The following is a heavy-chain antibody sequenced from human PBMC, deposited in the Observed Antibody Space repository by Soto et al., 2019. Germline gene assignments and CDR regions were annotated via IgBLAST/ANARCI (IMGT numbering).Heavy chain of an antibody. CDR1: GYSISSGYY. J-gene: IGHJ6*02. D-gene: IGHD2-2*02. CDR3: ARDRDCSSTSCYTDYYYGMDV. Sequence: SETLSLTCAVSGYSISSGYYWGWLRQPPGKGLEWIGSIYHGGSTYYNPSLNSRVTLSIDMTNNHVSLILNSVTAADTAVYYCARDRDCSSTSCYTDYYYGMDVWGQGTTVTVSS. V-gene: IGHV4-38-2*02. CDR2: IYHGGST.